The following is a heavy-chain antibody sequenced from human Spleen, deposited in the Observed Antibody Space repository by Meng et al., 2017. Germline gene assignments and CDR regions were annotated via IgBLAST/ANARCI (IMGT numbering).Heavy chain of an antibody. V-gene: IGHV3-30*07. J-gene: IGHJ4*02. CDR2: ISHDGSNK. CDR3: ARDLCSTTYCYSD. CDR1: GFVFSTYA. Sequence: SLKISCAASGFVFSTYAMHWVRQAPGKGLEWVAVISHDGSNKYYADSVKGRFTISRDNSRNTLYLQMNSLRAEDTAVYYCARDLCSTTYCYSDWGQGTLVTVSS. D-gene: IGHD2-2*02.